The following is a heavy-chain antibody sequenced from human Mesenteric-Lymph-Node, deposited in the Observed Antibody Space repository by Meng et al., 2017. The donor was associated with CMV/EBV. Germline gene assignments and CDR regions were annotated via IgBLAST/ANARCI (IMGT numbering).Heavy chain of an antibody. D-gene: IGHD6-6*01. Sequence: GESLKISCAASGFTFSSYSMNWVRQAPGKGLEWDSSISSSSSYIYYADSVKGRFTISRDNAKNSLYLQMNSLRAEDTAVYYCARAGSSSIGMDVWGQGTTVTVSS. CDR2: ISSSSSYI. CDR1: GFTFSSYS. J-gene: IGHJ6*02. CDR3: ARAGSSSIGMDV. V-gene: IGHV3-21*01.